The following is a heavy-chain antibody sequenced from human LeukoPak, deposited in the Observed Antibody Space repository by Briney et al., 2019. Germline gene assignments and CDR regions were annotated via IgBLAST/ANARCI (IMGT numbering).Heavy chain of an antibody. J-gene: IGHJ4*02. Sequence: ASVKVSCKASGYTFTSYGTGWVRQAPGQGLEWMGWISAYNGNTNYAQKLQGRVTMTTDTSTSTAYMELRSLRSDDTAVYYCARSGYSGYDLFVWGQGTLVTVSS. CDR1: GYTFTSYG. V-gene: IGHV1-18*01. CDR2: ISAYNGNT. CDR3: ARSGYSGYDLFV. D-gene: IGHD5-12*01.